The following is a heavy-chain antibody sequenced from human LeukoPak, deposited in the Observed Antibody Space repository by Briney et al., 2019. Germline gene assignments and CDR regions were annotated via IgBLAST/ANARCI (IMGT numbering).Heavy chain of an antibody. J-gene: IGHJ6*02. V-gene: IGHV3-30*19. D-gene: IGHD6-13*01. CDR3: ARDQVDGYSSSWHYYYYGMDV. Sequence: GGSLRLSCVASGFTFSNSGMHWVRQAPGKGLEWVAVISYDGSNKYYADSVKGRFTISRDNSKNTLYLQMNSLRAEDTAVYYCARDQVDGYSSSWHYYYYGMDVWGQGTTVTVSS. CDR1: GFTFSNSG. CDR2: ISYDGSNK.